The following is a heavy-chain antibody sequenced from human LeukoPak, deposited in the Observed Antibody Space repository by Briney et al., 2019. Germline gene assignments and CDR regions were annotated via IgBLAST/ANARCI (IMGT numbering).Heavy chain of an antibody. D-gene: IGHD3-22*01. J-gene: IGHJ3*02. CDR3: ASGPYSYDSSGAFDI. Sequence: PSETLSLTCTVSGGSISSSSYYWGWIRQPPGKGMEWIGSIYYSGSTYYNPSLKSRVTISVDTSKNQFSLKLSSVTAADTAVYFCASGPYSYDSSGAFDIWGQGTMVTVSS. V-gene: IGHV4-39*07. CDR2: IYYSGST. CDR1: GGSISSSSYY.